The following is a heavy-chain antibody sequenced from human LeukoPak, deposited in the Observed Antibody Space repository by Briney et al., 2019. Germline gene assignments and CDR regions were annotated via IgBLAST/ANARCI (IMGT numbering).Heavy chain of an antibody. Sequence: PSETLSLTCTASGGSINNYYWSWIRQPPGKGLEWIGYIYFNGYTNYNPSLKSRVTISVHTSKNQFSLKLSSVTAADTAVYYCVRDPQDAFDIWGQGTVVTVSS. V-gene: IGHV4-59*01. CDR1: GGSINNYY. CDR2: IYFNGYT. CDR3: VRDPQDAFDI. J-gene: IGHJ3*02.